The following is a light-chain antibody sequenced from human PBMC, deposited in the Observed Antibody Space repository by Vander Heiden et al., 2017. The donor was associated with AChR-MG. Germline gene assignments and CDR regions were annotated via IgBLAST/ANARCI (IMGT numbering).Light chain of an antibody. CDR1: QSVSNN. CDR2: GAS. J-gene: IGKJ2*01. Sequence: EIVMTQSPATLSVSPGERATLSCRASQSVSNNLAWYQQKPGQAPRLLIYGASTRATGIPARFSGSGSGTEFTLTISSLQSEDFAVYYCQQYKNWPPYTFGQGTKLEIK. CDR3: QQYKNWPPYT. V-gene: IGKV3-15*01.